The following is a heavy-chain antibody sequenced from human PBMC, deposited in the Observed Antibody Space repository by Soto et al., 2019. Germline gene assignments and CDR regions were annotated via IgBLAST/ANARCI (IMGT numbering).Heavy chain of an antibody. CDR1: GFTFSSYA. Sequence: GSLRLSCAASGFTFSSYAMSWVRQAPGKGLEWVSGIGGSGGSADYADSVKGRFSISRDNSKNTMYLQMNSLRAEDTAVYYCAKGLPLDYWGQGTLVTVSS. J-gene: IGHJ4*02. CDR3: AKGLPLDY. CDR2: IGGSGGSA. D-gene: IGHD2-21*02. V-gene: IGHV3-23*01.